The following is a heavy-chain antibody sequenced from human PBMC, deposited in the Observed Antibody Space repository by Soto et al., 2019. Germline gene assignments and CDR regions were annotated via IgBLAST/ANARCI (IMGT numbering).Heavy chain of an antibody. D-gene: IGHD3-10*01. CDR3: ARPTYNNQSKYRNSVWFDP. Sequence: QVQLQQWGAGLLKPSETLSLTCAVYGGSFSGYYWSWIRQPPGKGLEWIGEINHSGSTNYNPSLKSRVNISVDTSKNQFSLKLSSVTAADTAVYYCARPTYNNQSKYRNSVWFDPWGQGTLVTVSS. V-gene: IGHV4-34*01. CDR1: GGSFSGYY. J-gene: IGHJ5*02. CDR2: INHSGST.